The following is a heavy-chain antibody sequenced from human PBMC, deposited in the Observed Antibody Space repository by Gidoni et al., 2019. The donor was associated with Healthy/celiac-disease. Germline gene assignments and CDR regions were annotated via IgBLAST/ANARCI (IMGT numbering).Heavy chain of an antibody. Sequence: QVQLVQSGAEVKKPGSSVKVSCKASGGTFSSYAISWVRQAPGQGLEWMGGIIPSFGIANYAQKFQGRVTITADKSTSTAYMELSSLRSEDTAVYYCARDEGGYYYGSGSYSRFDPWGQGTLVTVSS. CDR1: GGTFSSYA. CDR2: IIPSFGIA. V-gene: IGHV1-69*17. D-gene: IGHD3-10*01. CDR3: ARDEGGYYYGSGSYSRFDP. J-gene: IGHJ5*02.